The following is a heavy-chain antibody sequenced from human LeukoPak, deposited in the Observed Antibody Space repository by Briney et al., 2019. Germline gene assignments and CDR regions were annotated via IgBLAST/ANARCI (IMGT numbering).Heavy chain of an antibody. CDR2: ISSSGSTI. Sequence: GGSLRLSCAASGFTFSSYEMNWVRQAPGKGLEWVSYISSSGSTIYYADSVKGRFTISRDNAKNSLYLQMNSLRAEDTAVYYCAKDGLLSTVAGSFAFDYWGQGTLVTVSS. D-gene: IGHD6-19*01. J-gene: IGHJ4*02. CDR3: AKDGLLSTVAGSFAFDY. CDR1: GFTFSSYE. V-gene: IGHV3-48*03.